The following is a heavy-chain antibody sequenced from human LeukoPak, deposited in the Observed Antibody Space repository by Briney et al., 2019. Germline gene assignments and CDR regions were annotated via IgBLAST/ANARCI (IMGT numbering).Heavy chain of an antibody. D-gene: IGHD3-16*01. CDR1: GFTFSSYD. Sequence: GGSLRLSCAASGFTFSSYDMSWVRQAPGKGLEWVSAISGSGGTTYHADSVKGRLTISRDNSKNTLYLRMSNLRAEDTAVYFCARGGGLDVWGQGATVTVSS. V-gene: IGHV3-23*01. CDR3: ARGGGLDV. CDR2: ISGSGGTT. J-gene: IGHJ6*02.